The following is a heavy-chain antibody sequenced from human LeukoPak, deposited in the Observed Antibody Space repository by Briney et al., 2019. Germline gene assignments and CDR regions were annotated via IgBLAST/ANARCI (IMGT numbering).Heavy chain of an antibody. D-gene: IGHD3-22*01. CDR2: IFPIFGTA. CDR3: ARGDYYDSSGQFDY. V-gene: IGHV1-69*13. Sequence: ASVKVSCKASGGTFSSYAISWVLQAPGQELEWMGGIFPIFGTANYAQKFQGRVTSTADESTSTAYMELSSLRSEDTAVYYCARGDYYDSSGQFDYWGQGTLVTVSS. J-gene: IGHJ4*02. CDR1: GGTFSSYA.